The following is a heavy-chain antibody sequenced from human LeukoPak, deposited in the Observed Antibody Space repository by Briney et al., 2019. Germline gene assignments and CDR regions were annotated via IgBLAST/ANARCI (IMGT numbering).Heavy chain of an antibody. J-gene: IGHJ3*02. CDR2: IKGDGSEK. D-gene: IGHD6-19*01. CDR1: GFTFSSFW. Sequence: GGPLRLSCAASGFTFSSFWLTWVRQAPRKGLEWVANIKGDGSEKYYVDSVKGRFTISRDNSKNTLYVQMNSLRAEDTAVYYCARGRGSGWYDAFDIWGQGTMVTVSS. V-gene: IGHV3-7*02. CDR3: ARGRGSGWYDAFDI.